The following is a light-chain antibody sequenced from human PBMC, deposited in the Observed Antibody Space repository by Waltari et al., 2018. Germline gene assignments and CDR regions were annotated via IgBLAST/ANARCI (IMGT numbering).Light chain of an antibody. J-gene: IGLJ1*01. V-gene: IGLV2-14*03. Sequence: QSALTQPASVSGSPGQSITISCTGSSSDVGGYQYVSWYQKHPGKAPKLIIFDVSGRPFGVSTRFSGSKSGNTASLTISGLQPDDEADYHCISYTSSRHYVFGSGTKVIVL. CDR1: SSDVGGYQY. CDR3: ISYTSSRHYV. CDR2: DVS.